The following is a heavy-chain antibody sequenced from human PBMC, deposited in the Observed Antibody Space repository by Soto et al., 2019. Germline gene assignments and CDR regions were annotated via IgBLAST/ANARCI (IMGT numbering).Heavy chain of an antibody. CDR2: IRTKAKSYAT. CDR1: GFTFSDSV. V-gene: IGHV3-73*01. J-gene: IGHJ5*01. Sequence: HPGGSLRLSCAASGFTFSDSVMHWVRQASGKGLEWVGRIRTKAKSYATTYGESVKGRFTISRDDAKNTAYLHMDSLTAEYTAVYYCTGPSSDSGDHYHLASWGQGTLVTVSS. CDR3: TGPSSDSGDHYHLAS. D-gene: IGHD3-22*01.